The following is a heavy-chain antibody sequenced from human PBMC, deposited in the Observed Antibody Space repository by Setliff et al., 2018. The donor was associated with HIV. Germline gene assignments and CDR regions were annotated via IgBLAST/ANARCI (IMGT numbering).Heavy chain of an antibody. CDR3: ARDGAPYYYGSGRWGGY. V-gene: IGHV1-18*01. CDR1: GYTFTSYG. J-gene: IGHJ4*02. D-gene: IGHD3-10*01. Sequence: ASVKVSCKASGYTFTSYGISWVLQAPGQGLEWMGWISAYNGNTNYAQKLQGRVTMTTDTSTSTAYMELRSLRSDDTAVYYCARDGAPYYYGSGRWGGYWGQGTLVTVSS. CDR2: ISAYNGNT.